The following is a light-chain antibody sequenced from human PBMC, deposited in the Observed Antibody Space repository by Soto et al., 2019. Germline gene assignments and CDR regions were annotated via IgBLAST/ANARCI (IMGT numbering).Light chain of an antibody. CDR2: GAS. Sequence: DIQMTQSPSSLSASSGDRVTITCRASQNIGKYLIWYQQKPRRPPKVLVYGASNLQSGVSSRFSGGGFGTEFSLTINSLRPEDFATYYCQQSYNFPRTFGQGTTLETK. V-gene: IGKV1-39*01. CDR3: QQSYNFPRT. CDR1: QNIGKY. J-gene: IGKJ2*01.